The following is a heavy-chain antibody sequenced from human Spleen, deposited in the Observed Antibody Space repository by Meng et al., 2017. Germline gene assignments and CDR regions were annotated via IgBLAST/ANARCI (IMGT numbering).Heavy chain of an antibody. Sequence: QVQPVQSGAEVKKPGASVKVSCKASDYTFTGYGVSRVRQAPGQGLEWMAWLGAHDGDTSHAPKFQGRVTVSADRPTATAYMELRSLRSDDTAVYYCARGTPGRSYSDYWGQGTLVTVSS. D-gene: IGHD3-10*01. J-gene: IGHJ4*02. V-gene: IGHV1-18*01. CDR2: LGAHDGDT. CDR1: DYTFTGYG. CDR3: ARGTPGRSYSDY.